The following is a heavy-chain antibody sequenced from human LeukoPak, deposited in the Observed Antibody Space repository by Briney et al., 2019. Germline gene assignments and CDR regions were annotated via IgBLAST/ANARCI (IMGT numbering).Heavy chain of an antibody. CDR2: TYYRSKWYN. CDR1: GDSVSSNSAA. Sequence: SPTLSLTCAISGDSVSSNSAAWNWIRQSPSRGLEWLGSTYYRSKWYNDYAVSVKSRITINPDTSKNQFSLQLNSVTPEDTAVYYCARGPTPYYYDSSGYYFDYWGQGTLVTVSS. D-gene: IGHD3-22*01. J-gene: IGHJ4*02. CDR3: ARGPTPYYYDSSGYYFDY. V-gene: IGHV6-1*01.